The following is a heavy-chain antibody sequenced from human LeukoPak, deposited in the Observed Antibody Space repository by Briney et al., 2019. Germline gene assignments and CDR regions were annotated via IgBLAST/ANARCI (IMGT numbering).Heavy chain of an antibody. D-gene: IGHD3-3*01. J-gene: IGHJ4*02. V-gene: IGHV1-69*05. CDR1: GGTFSSYA. Sequence: GASVKVSCKASGGTFSSYAISWVRQAPGQGLEWMGGIIPIFGTANYAQKFQGRVTITTDESTSTAYMELSSLRSEDTAVYYCARGGRISYYDFWSGYYGPDYWGQGTLVTVSS. CDR2: IIPIFGTA. CDR3: ARGGRISYYDFWSGYYGPDY.